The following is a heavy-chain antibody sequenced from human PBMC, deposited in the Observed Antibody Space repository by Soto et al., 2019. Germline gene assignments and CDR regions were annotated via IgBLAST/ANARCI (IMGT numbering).Heavy chain of an antibody. V-gene: IGHV2-26*01. CDR3: ARIRGGYSNVYYYYGMDV. D-gene: IGHD4-4*01. J-gene: IGHJ6*02. CDR2: IFSNDEK. Sequence: ESGPTLVNPTETLTLTCTVSRFSLSNARMGVSWIRQPPGKALEWLAHIFSNDEKSYSTSLKSRLTISKDTSKSQVVLTMTNVDPVDTATYYCARIRGGYSNVYYYYGMDVWGQGTTVTVSS. CDR1: RFSLSNARMG.